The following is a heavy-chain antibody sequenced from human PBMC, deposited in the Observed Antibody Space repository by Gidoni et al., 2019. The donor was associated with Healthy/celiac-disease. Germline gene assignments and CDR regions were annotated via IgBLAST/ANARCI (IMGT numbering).Heavy chain of an antibody. CDR3: ATDHCSGGSCYSWNYYYGMDV. V-gene: IGHV1-69*06. CDR1: GGTFSSYA. J-gene: IGHJ6*02. D-gene: IGHD2-15*01. Sequence: QVQLVQSGAEVKKPGSSVKVSCTASGGTFSSYAISWVRQAPGQGLEWMGGIIPIFGTANYAQKFQGRVTITADKSTSTAYMELSSLRSEDTAVYYCATDHCSGGSCYSWNYYYGMDVWGQGTTVTVSS. CDR2: IIPIFGTA.